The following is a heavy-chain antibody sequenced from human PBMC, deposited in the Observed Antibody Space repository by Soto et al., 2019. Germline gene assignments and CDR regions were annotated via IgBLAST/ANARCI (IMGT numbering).Heavy chain of an antibody. CDR2: IIPIFGIT. J-gene: IGHJ3*02. V-gene: IGHV1-69*17. CDR3: VSAPYSGASYAQTAFDN. Sequence: QVQLVQSGAEVKKPGSSVKVSCKASGGTFSVAISWLRQAPGQGLEWMGGIIPIFGITKYEQNFQGRVTVTADKTTGTASMELSSLRSEVTAVDSGVSAPYSGASYAQTAFDNWGQGTMVTVSS. CDR1: GGTFSVA. D-gene: IGHD1-26*01.